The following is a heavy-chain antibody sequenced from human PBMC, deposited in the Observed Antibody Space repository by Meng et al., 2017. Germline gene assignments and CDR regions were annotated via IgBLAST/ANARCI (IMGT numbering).Heavy chain of an antibody. J-gene: IGHJ4*02. CDR3: ARDYFRRGYTRLGRGFDY. CDR1: GFTFSSYS. V-gene: IGHV3-7*01. CDR2: IKQDGSEK. Sequence: GGSLRLSCAASGFTFSSYSMNWVRQAPGKGLEWVANIKQDGSEKYCVDSVKGRFTISRDNAKNSLYLQMNSLRAEDTAVYYCARDYFRRGYTRLGRGFDYWGQGTLVTVSS. D-gene: IGHD2-2*02.